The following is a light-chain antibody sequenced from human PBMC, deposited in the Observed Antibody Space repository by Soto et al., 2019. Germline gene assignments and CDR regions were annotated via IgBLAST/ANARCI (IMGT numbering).Light chain of an antibody. CDR1: SSDVGAHKF. CDR2: EGS. CDR3: SSYTRRSTPFV. V-gene: IGLV2-14*01. Sequence: QSALTQPASVSGSPGQSITISCTGTSSDVGAHKFVSWFQQHPGKAPKLIMYEGSYRPSGVSNRCSGSKSGNTASLTILGLRSEDEADYYCSSYTRRSTPFVFGTGTKLTVL. J-gene: IGLJ1*01.